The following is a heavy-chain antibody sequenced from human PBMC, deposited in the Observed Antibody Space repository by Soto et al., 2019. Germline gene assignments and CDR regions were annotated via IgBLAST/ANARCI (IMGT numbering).Heavy chain of an antibody. V-gene: IGHV3-64*01. CDR3: VRRVSGNYDY. D-gene: IGHD1-7*01. Sequence: EVQLAESGGGMVQPGGSLRLSCVASGFTFSSYDMHWVRQAPGNGLEYVSAISSNGGTTYYGNSVKGRFTISRDNSKNPLYLQMGSLRAEDMAVYYCVRRVSGNYDYWGQGTLVTVSS. J-gene: IGHJ4*02. CDR2: ISSNGGTT. CDR1: GFTFSSYD.